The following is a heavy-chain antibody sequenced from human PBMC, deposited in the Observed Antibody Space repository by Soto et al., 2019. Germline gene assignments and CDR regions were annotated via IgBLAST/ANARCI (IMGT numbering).Heavy chain of an antibody. J-gene: IGHJ6*02. CDR3: ARDNRYRADYYYGMDV. CDR2: INPSGGST. V-gene: IGHV1-46*01. CDR1: GYTFTSYY. Sequence: ASVKVSCKASGYTFTSYYMHWVRQAPGQGLEWMGIINPSGGSTSYAQKFQGRVTMTRDTSTSTVYMELSSLRSEDTAVYYCARDNRYRADYYYGMDVWGQGTTVTVSS. D-gene: IGHD1-26*01.